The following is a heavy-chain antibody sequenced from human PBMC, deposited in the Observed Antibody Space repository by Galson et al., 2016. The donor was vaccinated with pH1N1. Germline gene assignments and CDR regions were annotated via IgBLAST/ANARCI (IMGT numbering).Heavy chain of an antibody. J-gene: IGHJ3*02. CDR2: IIAIFNTP. Sequence: LEWMGGIIAIFNTPNYAQDFQGRVTITADKPTTTVYLELSGLTSEDTAVYYCARARNYYGNEAFDIWGQGTMVIVSS. D-gene: IGHD3-22*01. V-gene: IGHV1-69*06. CDR3: ARARNYYGNEAFDI.